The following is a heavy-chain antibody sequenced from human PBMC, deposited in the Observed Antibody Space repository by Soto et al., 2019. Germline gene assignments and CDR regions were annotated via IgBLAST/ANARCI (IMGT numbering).Heavy chain of an antibody. CDR1: GYTFTSYG. Sequence: GASVKVSCKASGYTFTSYGISWVRQAPGQGLEWMGWISAYNGNTNYAQKLQGRVTMTTDTSTSTAYMELRSLRSDDTAVYYCARGKDYGDYGDAFDIWGQGTMVTVSS. D-gene: IGHD4-17*01. V-gene: IGHV1-18*01. CDR2: ISAYNGNT. J-gene: IGHJ3*02. CDR3: ARGKDYGDYGDAFDI.